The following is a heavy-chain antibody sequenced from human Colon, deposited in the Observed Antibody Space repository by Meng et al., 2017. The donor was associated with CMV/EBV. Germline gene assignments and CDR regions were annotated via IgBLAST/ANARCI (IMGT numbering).Heavy chain of an antibody. Sequence: GESLKISCKASGYTFNSYGITWVRQAPGQGLEWMGWISTYNGNTNYAQKLQGRVTMTTDTSTSTAYMELRSLRSDDTAIYYCARVRYCNSNSCHVGGAFDIWGQGTMVTVSS. CDR3: ARVRYCNSNSCHVGGAFDI. V-gene: IGHV1-18*01. D-gene: IGHD2/OR15-2a*01. J-gene: IGHJ3*02. CDR1: GYTFNSYG. CDR2: ISTYNGNT.